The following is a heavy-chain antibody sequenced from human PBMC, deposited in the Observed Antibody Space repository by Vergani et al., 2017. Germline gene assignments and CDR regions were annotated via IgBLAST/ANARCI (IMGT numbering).Heavy chain of an antibody. Sequence: QVKLEESGGGVVQPGRSLRLSCAASGFSFGNYAMHWVRQAPAKGLEWVGVMSYDRTQKKYADSVHGRFTISRDIAKNTLYLQVRSLRLEDTGVYHCVRARGLCAGGRGYTDAWDYWGQGTPVTVS. CDR3: VRARGLCAGGRGYTDAWDY. CDR2: MSYDRTQK. CDR1: GFSFGNYA. D-gene: IGHD6-25*01. V-gene: IGHV3-30-3*01. J-gene: IGHJ4*02.